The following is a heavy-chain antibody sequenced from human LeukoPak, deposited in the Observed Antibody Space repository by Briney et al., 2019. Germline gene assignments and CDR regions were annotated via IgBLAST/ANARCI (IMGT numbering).Heavy chain of an antibody. Sequence: PSETLSLTCAVYGGSFSGYYWSWIRQPPGKGLEWSGEINHSGSTNYNPSLKSRVTISVDTSKNQFSLKLSSVTAADTAVYYCARRQGYCSSTSCSSYLAFDYWGQGTLVTVSS. V-gene: IGHV4-34*01. D-gene: IGHD2-2*01. CDR2: INHSGST. CDR1: GGSFSGYY. J-gene: IGHJ4*02. CDR3: ARRQGYCSSTSCSSYLAFDY.